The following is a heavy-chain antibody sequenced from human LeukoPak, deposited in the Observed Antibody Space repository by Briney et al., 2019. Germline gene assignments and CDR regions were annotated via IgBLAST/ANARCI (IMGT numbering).Heavy chain of an antibody. J-gene: IGHJ5*02. D-gene: IGHD3-3*01. CDR2: ISAYNGNT. CDR1: GYTFTSYG. Sequence: ASVKVSCKASGYTFTSYGISWVRQAAGQGLEWMGWISAYNGNTNYAQKLQGRVTMTTDTSTSTAYMELRRLRSDDTAVYYCARVAKDFWSRYSSRFDPWGQGTLVTVSS. V-gene: IGHV1-18*01. CDR3: ARVAKDFWSRYSSRFDP.